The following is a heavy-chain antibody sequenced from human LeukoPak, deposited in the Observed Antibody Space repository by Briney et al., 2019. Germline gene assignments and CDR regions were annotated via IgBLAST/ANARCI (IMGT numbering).Heavy chain of an antibody. V-gene: IGHV4-59*08. Sequence: SETLSLTCTVSGGSISSYYWSWIRQPPGKGLEWTGYIYYSGSTNYNPSLKSRVTISVDTSKNQFSLKLSSVTAADTAVYYCASSNSSGWPNDKYYYGMDVWGQGTTVTVSS. CDR2: IYYSGST. D-gene: IGHD6-19*01. J-gene: IGHJ6*02. CDR1: GGSISSYY. CDR3: ASSNSSGWPNDKYYYGMDV.